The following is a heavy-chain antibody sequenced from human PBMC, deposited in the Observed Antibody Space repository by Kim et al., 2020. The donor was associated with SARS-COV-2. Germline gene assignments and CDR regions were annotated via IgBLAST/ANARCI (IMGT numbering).Heavy chain of an antibody. CDR1: GFTFSSYE. CDR2: ISSSGSTI. V-gene: IGHV3-48*03. CDR3: AREKTGWLQF. Sequence: GGSLRLSCAASGFTFSSYEMNWVRQAPGKGLEWVSYISSSGSTIYYADSVKGRFTISRDNAKNSLYLQMNSLRAEDTAVYYCAREKTGWLQFWGQGTLVTVSS. D-gene: IGHD5-12*01. J-gene: IGHJ4*02.